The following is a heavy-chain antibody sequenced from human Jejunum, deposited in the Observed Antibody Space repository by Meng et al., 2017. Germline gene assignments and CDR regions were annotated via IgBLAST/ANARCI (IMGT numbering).Heavy chain of an antibody. D-gene: IGHD3-10*01. V-gene: IGHV4-4*07. J-gene: IGHJ4*02. CDR3: ARESGSSPVRGVMPRLDH. CDR2: IYSTGNS. CDR1: GGSVTGYY. Sequence: GSLRLSCSVSGGSVTGYYWSWIRQSAGKGLEWIGRIYSTGNSDYNASLESRVTMSIDTSNNHFSLKLDSVTAADTAVYYCARESGSSPVRGVMPRLDHWGQGTLVTVSS.